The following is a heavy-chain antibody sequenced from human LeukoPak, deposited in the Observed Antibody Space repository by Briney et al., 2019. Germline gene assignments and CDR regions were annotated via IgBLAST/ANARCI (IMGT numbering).Heavy chain of an antibody. CDR1: GRSFSGHW. Sequence: SETLSLTCAVYGRSFSGHWWSWIRQPPGKGLEWIGEINHGGRTNYNPSLKSRVTISVDTSKNQFSLNLSSVTAADTAVYYCVRIDDYWGQGTLVTVSS. J-gene: IGHJ4*02. CDR3: VRIDDY. CDR2: INHGGRT. V-gene: IGHV4-34*01. D-gene: IGHD2-15*01.